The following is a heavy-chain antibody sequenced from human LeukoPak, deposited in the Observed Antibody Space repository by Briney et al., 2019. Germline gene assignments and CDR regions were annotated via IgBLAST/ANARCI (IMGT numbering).Heavy chain of an antibody. V-gene: IGHV1-69*05. Sequence: ASVKVSCKVSGYTLTELSMHWVRQAPGQGLEWMGGIIPIFGTANYAQKFQGRVTITTDESTSTAYMELSSPRSEDTAVYYCAREGVAGTGLDYWGQGTLVAVSS. CDR2: IIPIFGTA. CDR1: GYTLTELS. D-gene: IGHD1-1*01. CDR3: AREGVAGTGLDY. J-gene: IGHJ4*02.